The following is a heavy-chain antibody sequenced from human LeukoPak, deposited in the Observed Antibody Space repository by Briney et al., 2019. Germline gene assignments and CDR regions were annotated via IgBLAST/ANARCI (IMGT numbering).Heavy chain of an antibody. CDR2: INHSGST. J-gene: IGHJ4*02. Sequence: PSETLSLTCTVSGGSISSYYWSWIRQPPGKGLEWIGEINHSGSTNYNPSLKSRVTISVDTSKNQFSLKLSSVTAADTAVYYCARFTRYQFKGDYWGQGTLVTVSS. CDR3: ARFTRYQFKGDY. CDR1: GGSISSYY. V-gene: IGHV4-34*01. D-gene: IGHD2-2*01.